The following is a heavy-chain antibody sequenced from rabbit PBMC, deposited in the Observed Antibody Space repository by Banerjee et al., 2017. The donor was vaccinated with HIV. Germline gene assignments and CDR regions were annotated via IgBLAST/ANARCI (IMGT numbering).Heavy chain of an antibody. D-gene: IGHD4-1*01. V-gene: IGHV1S7*01. CDR3: ARSDSSDWAFNL. J-gene: IGHJ4*01. Sequence: QLKETGGGLVQPGGSLTLSCKASGFSLSNSYYINWVRQAPGKGLEWIGCIYAGSGSTDYASWVNGRFTISSDNAQNTVDLQMNSLTAVDRATYFCARSDSSDWAFNLWGQGTLVTV. CDR1: GFSLSNSYY. CDR2: IYAGSGST.